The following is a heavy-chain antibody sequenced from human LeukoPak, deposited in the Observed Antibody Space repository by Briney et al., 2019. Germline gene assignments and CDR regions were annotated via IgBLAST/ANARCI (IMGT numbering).Heavy chain of an antibody. V-gene: IGHV1-69*06. CDR3: ARDRERSFPDY. Sequence: ASVKVSCKASGGTFSSYAISWVRQAPGQGLEWMGGIIPIFGTANYAQKFQGRVTITADKSTSAAYMELSSLRSDDTAVYYCARDRERSFPDYWGQGTLVTVSS. CDR2: IIPIFGTA. D-gene: IGHD3-10*01. CDR1: GGTFSSYA. J-gene: IGHJ4*02.